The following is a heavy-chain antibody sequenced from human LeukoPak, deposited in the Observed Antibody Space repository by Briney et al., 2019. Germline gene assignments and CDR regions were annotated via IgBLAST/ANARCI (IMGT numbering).Heavy chain of an antibody. Sequence: GGSLRLSCAASGFTFSNAWMSCVRPPPGKGLEWVGRIKSKTDGGTTDYAAAVKGRFTISRDDSKNTLYLQMNSLKTEDTAVYYCTTADSSGWYMDYWGQGTLVTVSS. CDR1: GFTFSNAW. CDR3: TTADSSGWYMDY. D-gene: IGHD6-19*01. CDR2: IKSKTDGGTT. V-gene: IGHV3-15*01. J-gene: IGHJ4*02.